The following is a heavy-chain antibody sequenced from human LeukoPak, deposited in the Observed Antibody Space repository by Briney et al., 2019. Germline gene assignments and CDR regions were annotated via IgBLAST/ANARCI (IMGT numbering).Heavy chain of an antibody. Sequence: PSETLSLTCTVSGGSISSNNYYWGWIRQPPGKGLEWIGSLYHTGSAYYNPSLKSRVTISMDVSNNHFSLKLSSVTAADTAVYYCARTYDYVWGSYRSHSFDSWGQGTLVTVSS. J-gene: IGHJ4*02. CDR2: LYHTGSA. D-gene: IGHD3-16*02. CDR1: GGSISSNNYY. V-gene: IGHV4-39*02. CDR3: ARTYDYVWGSYRSHSFDS.